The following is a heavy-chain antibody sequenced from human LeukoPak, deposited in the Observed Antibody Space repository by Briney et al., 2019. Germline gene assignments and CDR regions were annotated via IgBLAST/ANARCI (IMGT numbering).Heavy chain of an antibody. CDR3: ARERYSGTFLDY. CDR2: IYYSGST. V-gene: IGHV4-39*07. CDR1: GGSISSSSYY. D-gene: IGHD1-26*01. J-gene: IGHJ4*02. Sequence: SETLSLTCTVSGGSISSSSYYWGWIRQPPGKGLEWIGSIYYSGSTYYNPSLKSRVTISVDTSKNQFSLKLSSVTAADTAVYYCARERYSGTFLDYWGQGTLVTVSS.